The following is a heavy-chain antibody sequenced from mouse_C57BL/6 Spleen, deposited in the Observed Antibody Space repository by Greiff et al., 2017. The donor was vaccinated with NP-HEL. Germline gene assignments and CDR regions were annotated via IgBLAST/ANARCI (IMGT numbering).Heavy chain of an antibody. V-gene: IGHV1-82*01. D-gene: IGHD2-2*01. CDR2: IYPGDGDT. Sequence: QVQLQQSGPELVKPGASVKISCKASGYAFSSSWMNWVKQRPGKGLEWIGRIYPGDGDTNYNGKFKGKATLTADKSSSTAYMQLSSLTSEDSAVYFCARLWLRKNYAMDYWGQGTSVTVSS. CDR1: GYAFSSSW. CDR3: ARLWLRKNYAMDY. J-gene: IGHJ4*01.